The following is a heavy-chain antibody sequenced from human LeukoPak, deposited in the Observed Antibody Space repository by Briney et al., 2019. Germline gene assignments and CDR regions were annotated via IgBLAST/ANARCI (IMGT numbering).Heavy chain of an antibody. CDR2: ISSSSSYI. CDR1: GFTFSSYG. V-gene: IGHV3-21*01. CDR3: ARDVHYYFDY. Sequence: GGSLRPSCAASGFTFSSYGMHWVRQAPGKGLEWVSSISSSSSYIYYADSVKGRFTISRDNAKNSLYLQMNSLRAEDTAVYYCARDVHYYFDYWGQGTLVTVSS. J-gene: IGHJ4*02. D-gene: IGHD3-10*02.